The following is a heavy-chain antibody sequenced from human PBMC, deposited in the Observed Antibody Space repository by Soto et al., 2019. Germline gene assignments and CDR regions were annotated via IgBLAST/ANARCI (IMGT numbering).Heavy chain of an antibody. J-gene: IGHJ4*02. CDR3: AATPRY. V-gene: IGHV4-61*08. D-gene: IGHD1-26*01. Sequence: SETLSLTCTVSGGSISSGDYCWSWIRQPPGKGLEWIGYINNSGNTYYNPSLESRVTISLDTSKNQFSLNLSSVTAADTAVYYCAATPRYWGQGTLVTVS. CDR2: INNSGNT. CDR1: GGSISSGDYC.